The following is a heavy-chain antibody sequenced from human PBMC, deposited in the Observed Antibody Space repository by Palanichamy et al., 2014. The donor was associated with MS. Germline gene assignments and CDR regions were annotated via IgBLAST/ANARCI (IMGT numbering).Heavy chain of an antibody. J-gene: IGHJ4*02. D-gene: IGHD4-17*01. CDR2: ISWDGGST. CDR1: GFTFDDYA. Sequence: EVQLVESGGVVVQPGGSLRLSCAASGFTFDDYAMHWVRQAPGKGLEWVSLISWDGGSTYYADSVKGRFTISRDNSKNSLYLQMNSLRAEDTALYYCAKDIDYGDYAVGSYWGQGTLVTVSS. V-gene: IGHV3-43D*04. CDR3: AKDIDYGDYAVGSY.